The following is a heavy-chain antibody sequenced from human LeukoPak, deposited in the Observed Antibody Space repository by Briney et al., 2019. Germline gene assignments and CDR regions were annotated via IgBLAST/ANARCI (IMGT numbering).Heavy chain of an antibody. Sequence: GGSLRLSCAASGFTFSSYWMSWVRQAPGKGLEWVSSISSSSSYIYYADSVKGRFTISRDNAKNSLYLQMNSLRAEDTAVYYCARVGQLVRVSDYWGQGTLVTVSS. J-gene: IGHJ4*02. CDR1: GFTFSSYW. CDR3: ARVGQLVRVSDY. CDR2: ISSSSSYI. V-gene: IGHV3-21*01. D-gene: IGHD6-6*01.